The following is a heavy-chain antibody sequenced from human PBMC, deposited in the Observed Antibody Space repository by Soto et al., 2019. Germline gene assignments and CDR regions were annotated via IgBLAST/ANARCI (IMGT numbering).Heavy chain of an antibody. CDR2: ISSSGRTI. D-gene: IGHD4-17*01. CDR3: ARAGGTTVTGLWHFDS. V-gene: IGHV3-11*04. Sequence: GGSLRLSCAASGFIFSDYYMTWIRQAPGKGLEWVSHISSSGRTISYADSVKGRFTISRDNANNSLYLEMNSLRAEDTAVYYCARAGGTTVTGLWHFDSWGQGTLVTVSS. CDR1: GFIFSDYY. J-gene: IGHJ4*02.